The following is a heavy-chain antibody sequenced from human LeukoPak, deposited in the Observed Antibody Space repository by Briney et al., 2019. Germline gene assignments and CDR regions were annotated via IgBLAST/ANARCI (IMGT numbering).Heavy chain of an antibody. CDR1: GYTFTSYY. CDR3: AAPVVGAFAFDI. V-gene: IGHV1-46*01. CDR2: INPSGGST. Sequence: ASVKVSCKASGYTFTSYYMHRVRQAPGQGLEWMGIINPSGGSTSYAQKFQGRVTMTGDTSTSTAYMELSSLRSEDTAVYYCAAPVVGAFAFDIWGQGTMVTVSS. J-gene: IGHJ3*02. D-gene: IGHD1-26*01.